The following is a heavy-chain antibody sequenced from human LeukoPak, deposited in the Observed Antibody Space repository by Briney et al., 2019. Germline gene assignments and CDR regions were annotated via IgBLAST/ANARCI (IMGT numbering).Heavy chain of an antibody. V-gene: IGHV3-21*01. CDR3: ARDLAWDAFDI. Sequence: GGPLRLSCAASGFNFTNYNMNWVRQAPGKGLEWVSSIHSSSGSIYYADSLKGRFKISRDNAKTSLYLQMNSLRAEDTAVYYCARDLAWDAFDIWGQGTMVTVSS. CDR2: IHSSSGSI. CDR1: GFNFTNYN. J-gene: IGHJ3*02.